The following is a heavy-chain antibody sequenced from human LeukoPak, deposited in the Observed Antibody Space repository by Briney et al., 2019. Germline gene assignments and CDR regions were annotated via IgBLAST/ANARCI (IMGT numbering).Heavy chain of an antibody. V-gene: IGHV3-30*03. CDR3: ARGTPSSSGWLYYGMDV. J-gene: IGHJ6*02. D-gene: IGHD6-19*01. CDR1: GFAFSNFA. CDR2: VSYEGTIK. Sequence: AGGSLRLSCAASGFAFSNFAMHWVRQAPGKGLEWVAVVSYEGTIKYYSDSAKGRFTISRDNSKNTLYLQMNSLRAEDTAVYYCARGTPSSSGWLYYGMDVWGQGTTVTVSS.